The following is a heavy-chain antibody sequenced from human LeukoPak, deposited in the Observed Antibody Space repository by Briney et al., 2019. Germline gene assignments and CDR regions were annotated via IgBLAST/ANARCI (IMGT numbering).Heavy chain of an antibody. CDR1: GFTFSSYE. V-gene: IGHV3-53*01. CDR3: ARDHRIGGS. Sequence: GGSLRLSCAASGFTFSSYEMNWVRQAPGKGLEWVSVIYEDGSTFYADSVKGRFTISRDISKNTLYLQMNSLRAEDTAVYYCARDHRIGGSWGQGTLVTVSS. CDR2: IYEDGST. J-gene: IGHJ4*02. D-gene: IGHD3-16*01.